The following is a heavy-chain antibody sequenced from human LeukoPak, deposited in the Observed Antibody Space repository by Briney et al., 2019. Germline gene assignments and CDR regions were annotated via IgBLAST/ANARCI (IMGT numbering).Heavy chain of an antibody. V-gene: IGHV4-38-2*01. J-gene: IGHJ4*02. D-gene: IGHD3-22*01. Sequence: SETLSLTCAVSDYSISSGDYWGWIRQPPGKGLEWIGSVYYSGSTHYSPSLKHRITISVDTSKNQSALKLRSVTAADTALYYCARNDSSGYFDYWGQGTLVTVSS. CDR2: VYYSGST. CDR1: DYSISSGDY. CDR3: ARNDSSGYFDY.